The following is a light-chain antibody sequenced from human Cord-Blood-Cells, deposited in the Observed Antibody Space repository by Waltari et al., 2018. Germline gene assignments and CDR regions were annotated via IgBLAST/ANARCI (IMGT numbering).Light chain of an antibody. CDR1: QSISSW. V-gene: IGKV1-5*03. J-gene: IGKJ1*01. CDR3: QQYNSYSWT. Sequence: DIQMTLPRSTLSASVGELDTITCRASQSISSWLAWYQQKPGKAPKLLIYKASSLESWVPSRFSGSGSGTEFTLTISSLQPDDFATYYCQQYNSYSWTFGQGTKVEIK. CDR2: KAS.